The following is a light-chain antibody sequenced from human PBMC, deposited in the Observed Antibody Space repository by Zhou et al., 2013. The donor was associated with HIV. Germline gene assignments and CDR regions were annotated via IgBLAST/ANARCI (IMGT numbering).Light chain of an antibody. J-gene: IGKJ2*01. CDR2: GAS. Sequence: ERVMTQSPSTLSLSPGERATLSCRASQSVRSGVAWYQQKPGQAPRLLIYGASTRATGIPARFSGSGSGTEFTLTISSLQSEDFAVYYCQQYGSSPQTSGQGTRLEIK. V-gene: IGKV3-15*01. CDR3: QQYGSSPQT. CDR1: QSVRSG.